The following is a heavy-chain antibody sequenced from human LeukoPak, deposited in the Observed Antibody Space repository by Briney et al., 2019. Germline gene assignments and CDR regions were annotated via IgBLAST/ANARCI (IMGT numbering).Heavy chain of an antibody. CDR2: IRYDGNNK. J-gene: IGHJ6*03. CDR1: GFTFRNHG. D-gene: IGHD3-10*01. Sequence: GGSLRLSCAASGFTFRNHGMNWVRQAPGKGLEWVAFIRYDGNNKYYADSVKGRFTISRDNSKNTLYLQMNSLRAEDTAVYYCARSRFGEAPPMDVWGKGTTVTISS. CDR3: ARSRFGEAPPMDV. V-gene: IGHV3-30*02.